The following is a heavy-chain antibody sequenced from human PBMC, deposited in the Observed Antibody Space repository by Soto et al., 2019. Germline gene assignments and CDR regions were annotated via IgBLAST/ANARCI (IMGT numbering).Heavy chain of an antibody. J-gene: IGHJ3*02. CDR2: MNPNSGNT. D-gene: IGHD3-9*01. CDR1: GYTFTSYD. V-gene: IGHV1-8*01. Sequence: ASVKVSCKASGYTFTSYDINWVRQATGQGLEWMGWMNPNSGNTGYAQKFQGRVTMTRNTSISTAYMELSSLRSEDTAVYYCGGGPSPQHFYDILTGFYSLGAFDIWGQGTMVTGSS. CDR3: GGGPSPQHFYDILTGFYSLGAFDI.